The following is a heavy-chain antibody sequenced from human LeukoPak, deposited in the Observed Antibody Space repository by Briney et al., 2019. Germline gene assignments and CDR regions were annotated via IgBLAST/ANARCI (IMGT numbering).Heavy chain of an antibody. Sequence: AGGSLRLSCAASGFTFSSYAMSWVRQAPGKGLEWVSAISGSGGSTYYADSVKGRFTISRDNSKNTLYLQMNSLRAEDTAVYYCAKDLITFGGVIDLFDYWGQGTLVTVSS. CDR1: GFTFSSYA. CDR3: AKDLITFGGVIDLFDY. V-gene: IGHV3-23*01. J-gene: IGHJ4*02. D-gene: IGHD3-16*02. CDR2: ISGSGGST.